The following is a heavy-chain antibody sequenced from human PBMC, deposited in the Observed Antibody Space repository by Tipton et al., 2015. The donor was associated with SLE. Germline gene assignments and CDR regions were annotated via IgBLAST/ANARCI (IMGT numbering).Heavy chain of an antibody. V-gene: IGHV3-9*01. CDR1: GFNFGNYA. J-gene: IGHJ4*02. Sequence: VQLVQSGGGLVQPGRSLRLSCVASGFNFGNYAMHWVRQDPGKGLEWVSGISWNSGRIGYADSVKGRFTISRDNAKNSLYLKMNSLRDEDTALYYCAKLNLNKDIAGLKDYLENWGQGILVTVSS. CDR3: AKLNLNKDIAGLKDYLEN. D-gene: IGHD1-14*01. CDR2: ISWNSGRI.